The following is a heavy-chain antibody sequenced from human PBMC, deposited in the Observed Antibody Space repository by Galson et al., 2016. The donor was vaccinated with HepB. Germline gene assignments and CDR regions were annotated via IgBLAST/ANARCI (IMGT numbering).Heavy chain of an antibody. CDR2: IYPADSDA. CDR1: GYTYTSYW. J-gene: IGHJ1*01. Sequence: QSGAEVKKPGESLNISCQGSGYTYTSYWIAWVHQVPGKGLEFVGIIYPADSDARYSPPLQGQVTMSVDRSTLTAYLQWASLEASDSAIYYCAKGGVTTSYNYVDSWGQGTLVTVSS. V-gene: IGHV5-51*03. CDR3: AKGGVTTSYNYVDS. D-gene: IGHD5-24*01.